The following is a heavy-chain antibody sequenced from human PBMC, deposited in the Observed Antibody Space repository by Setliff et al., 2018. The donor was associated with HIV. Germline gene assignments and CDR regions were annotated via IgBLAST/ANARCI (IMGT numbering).Heavy chain of an antibody. V-gene: IGHV3-23*01. Sequence: LRLSCAASELTFSNYAMTWVRQAPGKGLEWVSSLSGSGGSTYYADSVKGRFTISRDNSKNTLYLRTNSLRAEDTAFYYCARGWFDSWGQGTLVTV. CDR2: LSGSGGST. J-gene: IGHJ5*01. CDR1: ELTFSNYA. CDR3: ARGWFDS.